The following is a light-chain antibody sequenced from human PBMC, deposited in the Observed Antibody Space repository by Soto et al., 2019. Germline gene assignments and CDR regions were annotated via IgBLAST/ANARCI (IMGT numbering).Light chain of an antibody. V-gene: IGKV3-20*01. CDR3: QHYHSSLYT. CDR1: QSVSNTY. CDR2: GAS. J-gene: IGKJ2*01. Sequence: EIVLTQSPGTLSLSPGERATLSCRASQSVSNTYLAWYQQKPGQAPRLLIYGASTRATGIPDRFTGSGSGTDFTLTISRLEPEDFAVYYCQHYHSSLYTFGQGTKLEIK.